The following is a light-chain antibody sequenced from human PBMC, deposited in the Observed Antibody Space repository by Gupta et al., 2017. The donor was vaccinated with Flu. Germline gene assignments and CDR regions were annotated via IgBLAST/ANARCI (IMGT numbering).Light chain of an antibody. V-gene: IGKV1-39*01. J-gene: IGKJ1*01. Sequence: SSLCASVGDRGTSTCRASQSIRTYLIWYKQKRREAPKLLIYAASSWHSGVASRFCGSGFGKDLTLTSSSRQQEDVASYYCHQNDSNLLRTFGQGTKVEI. CDR2: AAS. CDR3: HQNDSNLLRT. CDR1: QSIRTY.